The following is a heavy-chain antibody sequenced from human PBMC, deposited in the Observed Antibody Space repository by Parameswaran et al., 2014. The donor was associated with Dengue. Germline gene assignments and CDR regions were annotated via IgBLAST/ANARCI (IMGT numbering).Heavy chain of an antibody. Sequence: RWIRQPPGKGLEWIGEINHSGSTNYNPSLKSRVTISVDTSKNQFSLKLSSVTAADTAVYYCARGILTWRGLAAAGTLFDYWGQGTLVTVSS. V-gene: IGHV4-34*01. J-gene: IGHJ4*02. D-gene: IGHD6-13*01. CDR3: ARGILTWRGLAAAGTLFDY. CDR2: INHSGST.